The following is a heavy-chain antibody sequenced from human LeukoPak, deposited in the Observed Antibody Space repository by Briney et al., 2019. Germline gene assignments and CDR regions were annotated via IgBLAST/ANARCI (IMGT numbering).Heavy chain of an antibody. J-gene: IGHJ4*02. CDR3: ARDRGPAAGIYAN. D-gene: IGHD6-13*01. CDR1: GYSISSGYY. V-gene: IGHV4-38-2*02. Sequence: SQTLSLTCTVSGYSISSGYYWGWIRQPPGKGLEWIGSIYHSGSTYYNPSLKSRVTISVDTSKNQFSLKLSSVTAADTAVYYCARDRGPAAGIYANWREGALLTVSS. CDR2: IYHSGST.